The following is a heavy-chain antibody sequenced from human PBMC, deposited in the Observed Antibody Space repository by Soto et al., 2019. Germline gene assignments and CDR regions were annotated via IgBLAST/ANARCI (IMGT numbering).Heavy chain of an antibody. CDR3: ARVYCSTTTCYQGRVSFDI. CDR2: IWYDGKNK. J-gene: IGHJ3*02. Sequence: GGSLRLSCAASGFTFSSYGMHWVRQAPGKGLEWVAVIWYDGKNKYYADSVKGRFTISRDNSKKTVFLQMDSLRVEDTAVYYCARVYCSTTTCYQGRVSFDIWGQGTMVTVSS. V-gene: IGHV3-33*01. D-gene: IGHD2-2*01. CDR1: GFTFSSYG.